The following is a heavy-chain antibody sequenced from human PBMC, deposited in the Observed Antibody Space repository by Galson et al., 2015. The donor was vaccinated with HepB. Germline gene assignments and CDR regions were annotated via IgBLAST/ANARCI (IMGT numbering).Heavy chain of an antibody. D-gene: IGHD4-17*01. CDR2: INPNSGGT. CDR3: ARDYGDYVISH. V-gene: IGHV1-2*04. J-gene: IGHJ4*02. Sequence: SVKVSCKASGYTFTSYAMHWVRQAPGQGLEWMGWINPNSGGTNYAQKFQGWVTMTRDTSISTAYMELSRLRSDNTAVYYCARDYGDYVISHWGQGTLGTVSS. CDR1: GYTFTSYA.